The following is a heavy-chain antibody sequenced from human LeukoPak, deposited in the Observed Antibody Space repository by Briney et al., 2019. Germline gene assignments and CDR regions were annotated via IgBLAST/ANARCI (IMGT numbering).Heavy chain of an antibody. J-gene: IGHJ4*02. CDR3: AKGTTGYGIDY. CDR2: IRYDGSNK. Sequence: GGSLRLSCAASGFTFSSYGMHWVRQAPGKGLEWVAFIRYDGSNKYYADSVKGRFTISRDNSKNTLYLQMNSLRAEDTAVYYCAKGTTGYGIDYWGQGTLVTVSS. CDR1: GFTFSSYG. V-gene: IGHV3-30*02. D-gene: IGHD1-1*01.